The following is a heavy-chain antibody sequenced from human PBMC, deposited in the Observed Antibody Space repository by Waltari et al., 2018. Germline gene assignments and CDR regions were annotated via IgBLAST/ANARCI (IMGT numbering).Heavy chain of an antibody. V-gene: IGHV3-15*01. CDR1: GFTFRCAG. CDR2: IKSKSDGGTT. Sequence: EVQLVESGGGLVKPGGSLTLHCVVSGFTFRCAGVRWGRQAPGKGLEWVGRIKSKSDGGTTDYAAPVKGRFTILRDDSKNTLYVQMNSLKSEDTAVYYCTTDLRNGQLLITRDYWGQGTLVTVSS. CDR3: TTDLRNGQLLITRDY. J-gene: IGHJ4*02. D-gene: IGHD3-16*01.